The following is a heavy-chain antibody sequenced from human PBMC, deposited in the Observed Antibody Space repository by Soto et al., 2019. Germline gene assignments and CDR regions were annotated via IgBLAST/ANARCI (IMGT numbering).Heavy chain of an antibody. CDR3: AKGGRQWLVTSDFNY. D-gene: IGHD6-19*01. CDR2: VSHDGRKT. J-gene: IGHJ4*02. Sequence: VQLVESGGGVVQPGRSLRLSCAASGFTFSDYAMHWVRQAPSKGLEWVAVVSHDGRKTHYADSVKGRFTISRDSSKNTVSLEMTSLRAEDTAVYYCAKGGRQWLVTSDFNYWGQGALVTVSS. V-gene: IGHV3-30*18. CDR1: GFTFSDYA.